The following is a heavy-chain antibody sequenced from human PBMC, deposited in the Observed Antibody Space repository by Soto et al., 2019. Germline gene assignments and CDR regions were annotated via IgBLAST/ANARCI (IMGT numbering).Heavy chain of an antibody. CDR2: LFWDDDK. V-gene: IGHV2-5*02. CDR1: GFSLSPCGVG. CDR3: THHGYYSYGMDV. Sequence: ITLKESGSTLVKPTQTLTLTCPFSGFSLSPCGVGVGWIRQPPGKALEWPALLFWDDDKRYSPSLKSRLTITKDTSKNQVVLTMTNMDPVDAATYYCTHHGYYSYGMDVWGQGTTVTVSS. J-gene: IGHJ6*02.